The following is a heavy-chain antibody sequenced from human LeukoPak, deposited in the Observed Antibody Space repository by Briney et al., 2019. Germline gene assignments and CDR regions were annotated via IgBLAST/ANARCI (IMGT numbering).Heavy chain of an antibody. Sequence: PSETLSLTCTVSGGSISSSSYYWGWIRQPPGKGLEWIGSIYYSGSTYYNPSLKSRVTISVDTSKNQFSLKLSSVTAADTAVYYCARGPVRNWFDPWGQGTLVTVSS. V-gene: IGHV4-39*07. CDR1: GGSISSSSYY. CDR3: ARGPVRNWFDP. CDR2: IYYSGST. J-gene: IGHJ5*02.